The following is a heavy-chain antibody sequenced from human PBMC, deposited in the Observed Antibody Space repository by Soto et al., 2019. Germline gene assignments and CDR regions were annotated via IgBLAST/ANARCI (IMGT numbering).Heavy chain of an antibody. CDR1: GFTFSSYG. D-gene: IGHD3-3*01. J-gene: IGHJ6*02. Sequence: GGSLRLSCAASGFTFSSYGMHWVRQAPGKGLEWVAVISYDERNKYYADSVKGRLTISRDNSKNTLYLQMNSLRAEDTVVYYFAKDSDDFWSGYYPYYYGMDVWGQGTTVTVSS. CDR2: ISYDERNK. CDR3: AKDSDDFWSGYYPYYYGMDV. V-gene: IGHV3-30*18.